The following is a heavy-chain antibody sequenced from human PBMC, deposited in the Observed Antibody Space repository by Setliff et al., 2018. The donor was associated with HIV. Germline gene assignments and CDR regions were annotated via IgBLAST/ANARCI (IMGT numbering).Heavy chain of an antibody. Sequence: SETLSLTCNVSGVSITSYYWSWIRQSPGKGLEYIGYIYSNGGTNYNPSLKSRVTISVDTSKNQFSLKLSSVTAADTAVYYCASVTTGYYFDYWGQGTLVTVSS. CDR1: GVSITSYY. J-gene: IGHJ4*02. D-gene: IGHD4-17*01. CDR3: ASVTTGYYFDY. V-gene: IGHV4-4*08. CDR2: IYSNGGT.